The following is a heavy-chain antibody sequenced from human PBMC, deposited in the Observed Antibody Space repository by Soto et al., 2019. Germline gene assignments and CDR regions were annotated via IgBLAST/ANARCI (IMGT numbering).Heavy chain of an antibody. CDR2: IRSSSSYI. J-gene: IGHJ5*02. CDR3: ARDYGSGFDH. Sequence: PXVCLRLSCAACGFRFSSYSMNWVRQAPGKGLEWVSSIRSSSSYIYYADSVKGRFTISRDNAKNSLYLQMNSLRAEDTAVYYCARDYGSGFDHWGQGTLVTVS. V-gene: IGHV3-21*06. D-gene: IGHD3-10*01. CDR1: GFRFSSYS.